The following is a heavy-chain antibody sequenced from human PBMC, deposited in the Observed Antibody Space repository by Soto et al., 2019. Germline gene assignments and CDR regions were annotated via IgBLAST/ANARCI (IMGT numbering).Heavy chain of an antibody. CDR2: ISGDGLST. Sequence: GGSLGLSCAGGGCSFTDFTMTWVRQAPGKGLEWVSAISGDGLSTNYAGSVKGRFTISRDNSKTTLYLQMNSLRAEDTAVYYCARRPDAFDIWGRGTMVTVSS. CDR1: GCSFTDFT. J-gene: IGHJ3*02. V-gene: IGHV3-23*01. CDR3: ARRPDAFDI.